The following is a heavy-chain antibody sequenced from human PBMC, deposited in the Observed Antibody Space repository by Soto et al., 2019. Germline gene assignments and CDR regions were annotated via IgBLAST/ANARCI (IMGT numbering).Heavy chain of an antibody. J-gene: IGHJ5*02. V-gene: IGHV4-59*01. D-gene: IGHD2-15*01. Sequence: SETLSLTCTVSGGSISSYYWSWIRQPPGKGLEWIGYIYYSGSTNYNPSLKSRVTISVDTSKNQFSLKLSSVTAADTAVYYCARVHCSGGSCYANWFDPWGQGTPVTVSS. CDR2: IYYSGST. CDR1: GGSISSYY. CDR3: ARVHCSGGSCYANWFDP.